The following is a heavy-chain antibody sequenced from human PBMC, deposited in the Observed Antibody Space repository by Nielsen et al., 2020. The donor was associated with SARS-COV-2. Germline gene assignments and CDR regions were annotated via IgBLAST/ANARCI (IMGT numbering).Heavy chain of an antibody. CDR3: ARGYYDILYAFDI. J-gene: IGHJ3*02. Sequence: GESLKISCAASGFTFSSYGMHWVRQAPGKGLERVAVIWYDGSNKYYADSVKGRFTISRDNSKNTLYLQMNSLRAEDTAVYYCARGYYDILYAFDIWGQGTMVTVSS. D-gene: IGHD3-9*01. CDR1: GFTFSSYG. CDR2: IWYDGSNK. V-gene: IGHV3-33*01.